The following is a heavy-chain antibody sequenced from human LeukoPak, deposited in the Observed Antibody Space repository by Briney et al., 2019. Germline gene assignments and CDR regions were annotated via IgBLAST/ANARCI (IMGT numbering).Heavy chain of an antibody. V-gene: IGHV3-21*01. CDR2: ISSSSSYI. D-gene: IGHD3-22*01. CDR3: ARDLQYYYDRSGYRGSY. Sequence: GGSLRLSCAASGFTFSSYSMNWVRQAPGKGLEWVSSISSSSSYIYYADSVKGRFTISRDNAKNSLYLQMNSLRAEDTAVYYCARDLQYYYDRSGYRGSYWGQGTLVAVSS. J-gene: IGHJ4*02. CDR1: GFTFSSYS.